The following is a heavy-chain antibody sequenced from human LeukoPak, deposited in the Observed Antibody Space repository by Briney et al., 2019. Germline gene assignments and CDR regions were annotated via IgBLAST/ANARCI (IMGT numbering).Heavy chain of an antibody. CDR3: ARDSGGYPGGYFDY. J-gene: IGHJ4*02. CDR1: GFTFSDYY. V-gene: IGHV3-11*04. D-gene: IGHD2-8*02. CDR2: ISSSGSTI. Sequence: GGSLTLSCAASGFTFSDYYMGWIRQAPGKGLGWVSYISSSGSTIYYADSVKGRFTISRDNAKNSLYLQMNSLRAKDTAVYYCARDSGGYPGGYFDYWGQGTLVTVSS.